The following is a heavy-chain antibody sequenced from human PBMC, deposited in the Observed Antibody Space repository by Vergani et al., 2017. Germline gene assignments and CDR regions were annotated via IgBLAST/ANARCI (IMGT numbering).Heavy chain of an antibody. D-gene: IGHD2-8*01. CDR1: GFTFSSYA. J-gene: IGHJ6*02. CDR3: AKESIVLMVYANYGMDV. Sequence: QVQLVESGGGVVQPGRSLRLSCAASGFTFSSYAMHWVRQAPGKGLEWVAVISYDGSNKYYADSVKGRFTISRDNSKNTLYLQMNSLRAEDTAVYYCAKESIVLMVYANYGMDVWGQGTTVTVSS. V-gene: IGHV3-30-3*01. CDR2: ISYDGSNK.